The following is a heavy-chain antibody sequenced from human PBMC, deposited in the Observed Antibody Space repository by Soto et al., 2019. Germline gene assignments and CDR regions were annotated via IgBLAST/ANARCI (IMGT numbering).Heavy chain of an antibody. CDR1: GFTFSNSA. Sequence: GASVKVSCKTSGFTFSNSAIQWVRQARGQRLEWIGWIIVGGGNTKYAQMLHERLTITRDISTGTAYMELSSLTSEDTAVYYCVAALYSGGRCCSFDIWGQGTLVTVSS. D-gene: IGHD2-15*01. V-gene: IGHV1-58*02. J-gene: IGHJ3*02. CDR3: VAALYSGGRCCSFDI. CDR2: IIVGGGNT.